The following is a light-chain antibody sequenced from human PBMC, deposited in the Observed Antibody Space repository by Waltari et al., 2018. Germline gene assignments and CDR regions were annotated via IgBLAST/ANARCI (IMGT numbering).Light chain of an antibody. CDR2: GKR. CDR3: QSYDSSLSGSV. J-gene: IGLJ2*01. V-gene: IGLV1-40*01. Sequence: YQWLPGTAPHLLFYGKRKRPSGAPDRFSGSKSGTSGALAITGRQAEDEAGYYCQSYDSSLSGSVFGGGTKLTVL.